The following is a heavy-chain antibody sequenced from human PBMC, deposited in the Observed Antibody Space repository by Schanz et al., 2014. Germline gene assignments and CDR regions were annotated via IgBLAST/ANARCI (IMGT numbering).Heavy chain of an antibody. D-gene: IGHD6-19*01. J-gene: IGHJ6*02. CDR1: GFTFSAFG. CDR3: ARSYSSGWYPYYYGMDV. Sequence: HVQLVESGGGVVQPGGSLRLSCAASGFTFSAFGMHWVRQAPGKGLEWVAFISYDGNNQYYADSVKGRFTISRDNSKNTLYLQMNSLRAEDTAVYYCARSYSSGWYPYYYGMDVWGQGTTVTVSS. CDR2: ISYDGNNQ. V-gene: IGHV3-30*19.